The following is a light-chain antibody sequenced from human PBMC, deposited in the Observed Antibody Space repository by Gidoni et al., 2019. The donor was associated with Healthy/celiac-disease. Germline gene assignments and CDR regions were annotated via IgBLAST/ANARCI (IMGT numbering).Light chain of an antibody. V-gene: IGLV3-19*01. Sequence: SSELTQDPAVSVALGQTVRITCQGDSLRSYYASWYQQKPGQAPVLVIYGKNNRPSGIPDRFPGSSSGNTASLTITGAQAEDEADYYCNSRDSSGNHQVVFGGGTKLTVL. CDR1: SLRSYY. CDR3: NSRDSSGNHQVV. CDR2: GKN. J-gene: IGLJ2*01.